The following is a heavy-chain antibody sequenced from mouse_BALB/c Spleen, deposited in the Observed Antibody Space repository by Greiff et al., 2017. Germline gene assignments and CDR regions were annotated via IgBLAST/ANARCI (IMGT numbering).Heavy chain of an antibody. D-gene: IGHD1-2*01. CDR2: IWTGGGT. Sequence: VKVVESGPGLVAPSQSLSITCTVSGFSLTSYDISWIRQPPGKGLEWLGVIWTGGGTNYNSAFMSRLSLSKDNSKSQVFLKMNSLQTDDTAIYYFERALYYGPFDYWGQGTTRTVSS. V-gene: IGHV2-9-2*01. CDR1: GFSLTSYD. J-gene: IGHJ2*01. CDR3: ERALYYGPFDY.